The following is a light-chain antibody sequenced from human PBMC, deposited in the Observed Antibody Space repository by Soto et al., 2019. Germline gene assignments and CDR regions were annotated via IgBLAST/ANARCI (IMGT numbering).Light chain of an antibody. V-gene: IGKV1-33*01. CDR2: DAS. CDR1: QDIRKY. Sequence: IQMTQSPSSLSASVGDRVTITCQATQDIRKYLNWYQQKPGKAPKLLIYDASSLETGVPSRFSGIGSGTEFTLTISSLQPEDVATYYCQQYDNLPLIFGQGTRLDI. CDR3: QQYDNLPLI. J-gene: IGKJ5*01.